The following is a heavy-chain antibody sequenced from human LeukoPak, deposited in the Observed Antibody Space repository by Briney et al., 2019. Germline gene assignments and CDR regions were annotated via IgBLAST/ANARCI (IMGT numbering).Heavy chain of an antibody. Sequence: ASVKVSCKVSGYTLTELSMHWVRQAPGKGLEWMGGFDPEDGETIYAQKFQGRVTMTEDTSTDTAYMELSSLRSEDTAVYYCATDLGKDTAMLSHGNGMDVWGQGTTVTVSS. CDR3: ATDLGKDTAMLSHGNGMDV. J-gene: IGHJ6*02. CDR1: GYTLTELS. CDR2: FDPEDGET. D-gene: IGHD5-18*01. V-gene: IGHV1-24*01.